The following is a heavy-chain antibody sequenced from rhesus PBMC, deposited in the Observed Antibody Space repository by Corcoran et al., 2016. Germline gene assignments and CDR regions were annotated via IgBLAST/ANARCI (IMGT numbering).Heavy chain of an antibody. CDR1: GFTFDDYA. V-gene: IGHV3-201*01. CDR2: ISWSCGSK. D-gene: IGHD4-23*01. J-gene: IGHJ4*01. Sequence: EVQLVESGGGVVQPGGSLRLSCAASGFTFDDYAMHWVRQAPGRGLEWVSGISWSCGSKYYADSVKGQFTISRDNAKNSLYLQMGSLRAEDTALYYCARGEGYSNYGYFDYWGQGVLVTVSS. CDR3: ARGEGYSNYGYFDY.